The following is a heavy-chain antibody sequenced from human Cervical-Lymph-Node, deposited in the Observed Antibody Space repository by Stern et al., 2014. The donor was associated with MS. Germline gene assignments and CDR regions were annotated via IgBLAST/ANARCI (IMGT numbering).Heavy chain of an antibody. CDR1: GFTFKSYT. Sequence: EQLVESGGGVVQPGGSLRLSCAASGFTFKSYTMQWVRQAPGKGLERVAVVIYNGTNKYYSDSVKVRFTISRDNSKNTLFLQMNSLRPEDSAVYYCAKYAQSFDSWGQGTLVTVSS. J-gene: IGHJ4*02. CDR3: AKYAQSFDS. V-gene: IGHV3-30*14. CDR2: VIYNGTNK. D-gene: IGHD2-2*01.